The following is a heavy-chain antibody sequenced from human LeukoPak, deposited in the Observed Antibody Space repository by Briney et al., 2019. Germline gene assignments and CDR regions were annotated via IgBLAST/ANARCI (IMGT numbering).Heavy chain of an antibody. CDR1: GGSINNYY. V-gene: IGHV4-59*01. Sequence: SETLSLTCTVSGGSINNYYWTWIRQPPGKGLEWIGYIYYTGSTNYNPSLKSRVTISVDTSKNQFSLKLSSVTAADTAVYYCARGYGSGLFFDYWGLGTLVTVSS. CDR3: ARGYGSGLFFDY. D-gene: IGHD6-19*01. J-gene: IGHJ4*02. CDR2: IYYTGST.